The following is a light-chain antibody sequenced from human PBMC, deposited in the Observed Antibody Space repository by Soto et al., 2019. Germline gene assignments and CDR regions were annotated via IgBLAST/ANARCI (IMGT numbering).Light chain of an antibody. CDR2: EVS. V-gene: IGLV2-14*01. J-gene: IGLJ3*02. CDR1: SIDVGDNNY. CDR3: SSYAGSNTWV. Sequence: QSALAQPASVSGSPGQSITISCSGSSIDVGDNNYVSWYQHHPGKAPKLIIYEVSNRPSGVSNRFSGSSSDNTASLTISGLLPDDEADYYCSSYAGSNTWVFGGGTKVTVL.